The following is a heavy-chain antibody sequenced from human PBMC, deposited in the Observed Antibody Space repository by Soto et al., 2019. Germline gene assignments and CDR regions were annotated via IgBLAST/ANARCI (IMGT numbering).Heavy chain of an antibody. CDR2: ISAYNGNT. V-gene: IGHV1-18*01. D-gene: IGHD6-6*01. CDR1: GYTFTSYG. J-gene: IGHJ4*02. Sequence: ASVKVSCNASGYTFTSYGISWVRLAPGQGLEWMGWISAYNGNTNYAQKLQGRVTMTTDTSTSTAYMELRSLRSDDTAVYYCARDRAARPRYYFDYWGLGTLVTVSS. CDR3: ARDRAARPRYYFDY.